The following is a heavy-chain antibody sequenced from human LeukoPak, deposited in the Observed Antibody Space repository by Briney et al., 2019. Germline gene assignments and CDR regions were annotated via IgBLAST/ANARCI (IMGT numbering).Heavy chain of an antibody. CDR1: GVSISSSSYC. J-gene: IGHJ4*02. Sequence: ASETLSLTCTVSGVSISSSSYCWGWIRQPPGKGLEWIGSIYYSGSTYYNPSLKSRVTISVDTSKNQFSLKLSSVTAADTAVYYCARHRWYIDYWGQGTLVTVSS. CDR2: IYYSGST. CDR3: ARHRWYIDY. V-gene: IGHV4-39*01. D-gene: IGHD5-24*01.